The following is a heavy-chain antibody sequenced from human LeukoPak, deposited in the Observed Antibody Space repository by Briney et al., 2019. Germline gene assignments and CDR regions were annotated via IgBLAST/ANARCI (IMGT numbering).Heavy chain of an antibody. V-gene: IGHV3-21*01. Sequence: PGGSLRLSCAASGFTFSSYSMNWVRQAPGKGLEWVSSISSSSSYIYYADSVKGRFTISRDNAKNSLYLQMNSLRAEDTAVYYCARGGDYYYGSGSYYSPYYFGYWGQGTLVTVSS. CDR2: ISSSSSYI. D-gene: IGHD3-10*01. CDR1: GFTFSSYS. J-gene: IGHJ4*02. CDR3: ARGGDYYYGSGSYYSPYYFGY.